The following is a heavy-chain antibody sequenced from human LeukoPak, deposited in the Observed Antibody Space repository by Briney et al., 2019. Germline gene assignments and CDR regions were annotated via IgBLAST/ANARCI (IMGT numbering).Heavy chain of an antibody. Sequence: GSLRLSCAASGFTFDDYAMHWVRQVPGKGLEWVSVISGDGGSTSHADSVKGRFTISRDNSKNSLYLQMNSLRTEDTAFYYCAKSYGSYYYSGMDVWGQGTTVTVSS. J-gene: IGHJ6*02. V-gene: IGHV3-43*02. CDR3: AKSYGSYYYSGMDV. CDR2: ISGDGGST. CDR1: GFTFDDYA. D-gene: IGHD4-17*01.